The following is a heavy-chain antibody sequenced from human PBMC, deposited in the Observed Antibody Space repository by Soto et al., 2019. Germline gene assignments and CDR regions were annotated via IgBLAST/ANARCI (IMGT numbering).Heavy chain of an antibody. CDR3: TRSIMVMTALDY. CDR1: GYTFTSYA. D-gene: IGHD2-21*02. V-gene: IGHV1-3*05. J-gene: IGHJ4*02. CDR2: INAGNGNT. Sequence: QVQLVQSGAEEKKPGASVKVSCKASGYTFTSYAMHWVRQAPGQRLEWMGWINAGNGNTKYSQKFQGRVTITRDTSASTAYMELSSVRAEDTAVYYCTRSIMVMTALDYWGQGTLVTVSS.